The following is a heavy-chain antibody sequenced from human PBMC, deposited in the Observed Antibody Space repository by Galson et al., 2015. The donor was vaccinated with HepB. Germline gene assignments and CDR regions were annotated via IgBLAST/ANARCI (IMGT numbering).Heavy chain of an antibody. CDR2: INPNSGGT. V-gene: IGHV1-2*02. J-gene: IGHJ4*02. CDR3: ARGSFGTPSTVTTGY. CDR1: GYTFTGYY. D-gene: IGHD4-11*01. Sequence: SVKVSCKASGYTFTGYYMHWVRQAPGQGLEWMGWINPNSGGTNYAQKFQGRVTMTRDTSISTAYMELSRLRSDDTAMYYCARGSFGTPSTVTTGYWGQGTLVTVSS.